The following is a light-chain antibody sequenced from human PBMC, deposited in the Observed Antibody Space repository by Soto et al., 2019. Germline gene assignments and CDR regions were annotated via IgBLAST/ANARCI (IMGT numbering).Light chain of an antibody. CDR1: QSVGSY. CDR2: DAS. Sequence: EIVLTQSPATLSLSPGERATLSCRASQSVGSYLAWYQQKPGQAPRLLIYDASNRLSGIPARFSGSGSGTDFTLTISRLEPEDFATYYCQQSYGTPLTFGGGTKIEIK. J-gene: IGKJ4*01. CDR3: QQSYGTPLT. V-gene: IGKV3-11*01.